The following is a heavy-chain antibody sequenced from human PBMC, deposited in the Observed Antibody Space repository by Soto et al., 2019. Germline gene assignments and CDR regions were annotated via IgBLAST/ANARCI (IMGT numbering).Heavy chain of an antibody. CDR2: IIPIFGTA. CDR1: GGTFSSYA. CDR3: ARDRRHHRDYYYYGMDV. J-gene: IGHJ6*02. V-gene: IGHV1-69*13. Sequence: SVKVSCKASGGTFSSYAISWVRQAPGQGLEWMGGIIPIFGTANYAQKFQGRVTITADESTSTAYMELSSLRSEDTAVYYCARDRRHHRDYYYYGMDVWGQGTTVTVSS.